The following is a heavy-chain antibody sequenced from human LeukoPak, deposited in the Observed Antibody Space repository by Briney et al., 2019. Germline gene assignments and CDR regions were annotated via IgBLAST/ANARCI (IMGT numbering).Heavy chain of an antibody. CDR2: ISGSGGST. Sequence: SGGSLRLSCAASGFTFSSYAMSWVRQAPGKGLEWVSAISGSGGSTYCADSVKGRFTISRDNSKNTLYLQMNSLRAEDTAVYYCAKRFEAAGDCWGQGTLVTVSS. V-gene: IGHV3-23*01. CDR3: AKRFEAAGDC. J-gene: IGHJ4*02. CDR1: GFTFSSYA. D-gene: IGHD6-25*01.